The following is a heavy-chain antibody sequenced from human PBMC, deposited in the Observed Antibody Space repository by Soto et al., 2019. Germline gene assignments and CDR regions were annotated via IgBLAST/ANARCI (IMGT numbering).Heavy chain of an antibody. CDR3: AQVSGYSGYENYYYYGKDV. V-gene: IGHV1-69*06. J-gene: IGHJ6*02. D-gene: IGHD5-12*01. CDR1: GGTFSSYA. Sequence: QVQLVQSGAEVKKPGSSVQVSCKASGGTFSSYAISLVRQAPGQGLEWMGGIIPIFGTANYEQKFQGRVTITADKSTSTAYMELRSMRSEDTGVYYCAQVSGYSGYENYYYYGKDVWGQGTTVTVSS. CDR2: IIPIFGTA.